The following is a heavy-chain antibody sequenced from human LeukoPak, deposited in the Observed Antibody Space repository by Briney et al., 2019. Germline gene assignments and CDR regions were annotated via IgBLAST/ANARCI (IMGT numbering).Heavy chain of an antibody. J-gene: IGHJ4*02. V-gene: IGHV4-59*01. CDR3: ARGIYDSSGYLFDY. CDR2: IYYSGST. Sequence: SETLSLTCTVSGGSISSYYWSWIRQPAGKGLEWIGYIYYSGSTNYNPSLKSRVTISVDTSKNQFSLKLSSVTAADTAVYYCARGIYDSSGYLFDYWGQGTLVTVSS. D-gene: IGHD3-22*01. CDR1: GGSISSYY.